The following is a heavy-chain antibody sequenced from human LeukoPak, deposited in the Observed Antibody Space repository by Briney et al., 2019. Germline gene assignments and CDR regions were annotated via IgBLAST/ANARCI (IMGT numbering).Heavy chain of an antibody. Sequence: PGRSLRLSCSTAGFTFSNSVIHWVRQAPGKGLEWVAVTPYDGNNQYYADSVKGRCTISRDDSKNTVYLQMNSLRPDDTAAYYCARSPNYYYFDSWGQGTLVTVSS. V-gene: IGHV3-30*04. J-gene: IGHJ4*02. CDR1: GFTFSNSV. CDR3: ARSPNYYYFDS. D-gene: IGHD5-24*01. CDR2: TPYDGNNQ.